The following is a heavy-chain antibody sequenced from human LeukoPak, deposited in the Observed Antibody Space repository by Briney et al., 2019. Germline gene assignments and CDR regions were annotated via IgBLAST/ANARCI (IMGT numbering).Heavy chain of an antibody. CDR1: GFTFSSYE. CDR3: ACSGYHSSFDY. V-gene: IGHV3-48*03. J-gene: IGHJ4*02. Sequence: HPGGSLRLSCAASGFTFSSYEMNWVRQAPGKGLEWVSYISSSGSTIYYADSVKGRFTISRDNAKNTLYVQMKSLRAEDTAVYYCACSGYHSSFDYWGQGTLVTVSS. D-gene: IGHD3-22*01. CDR2: ISSSGSTI.